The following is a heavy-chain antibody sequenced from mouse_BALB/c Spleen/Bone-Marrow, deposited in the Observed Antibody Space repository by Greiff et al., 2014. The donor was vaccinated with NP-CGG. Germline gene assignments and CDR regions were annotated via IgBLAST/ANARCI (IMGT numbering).Heavy chain of an antibody. Sequence: EVKLMESGGGLVQPGGSMKLSCAASGFAFSDTWLDWVRQSPEKGPEWVAEIRTKADDHATYYAESVKGRFTISRDDSMSSVYLQMNSLRAEDTGIYYCTPHPFDYWGQGTTLTVSS. J-gene: IGHJ2*01. V-gene: IGHV6-6*01. CDR1: GFAFSDTW. CDR2: IRTKADDHAT. CDR3: TPHPFDY.